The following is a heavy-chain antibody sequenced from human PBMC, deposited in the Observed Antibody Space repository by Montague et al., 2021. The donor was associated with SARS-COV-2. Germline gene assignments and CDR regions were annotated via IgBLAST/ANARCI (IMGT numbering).Heavy chain of an antibody. D-gene: IGHD5/OR15-5a*01. J-gene: IGHJ5*02. CDR3: ARHMGHVLVSVTGANWFDP. V-gene: IGHV4-61*02. CDR2: IYASGST. Sequence: TLSLTCTVSGGYISSGSYYWSWIRQPAGRGMEWIGRIYASGSTKYNPSLKSRVTISVDTSKNQFSLKVSSVTAADTAIYYCARHMGHVLVSVTGANWFDPWGQGTLVTVSS. CDR1: GGYISSGSYY.